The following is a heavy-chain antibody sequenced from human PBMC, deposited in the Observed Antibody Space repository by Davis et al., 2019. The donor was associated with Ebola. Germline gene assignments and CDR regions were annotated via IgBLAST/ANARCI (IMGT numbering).Heavy chain of an antibody. V-gene: IGHV4-39*07. J-gene: IGHJ4*02. CDR1: GGSISSSSYY. CDR3: ASKYYDFWSGYQTEFDY. Sequence: SETLSLTCTVSGGSISSSSYYWGWIRQPPGKGLEWIGEINHSGSTNYNPSLKSRVTISVDTSNNQFSLKLSSVTAADTAVYYCASKYYDFWSGYQTEFDYWGQGTLVTVSS. CDR2: INHSGST. D-gene: IGHD3-3*01.